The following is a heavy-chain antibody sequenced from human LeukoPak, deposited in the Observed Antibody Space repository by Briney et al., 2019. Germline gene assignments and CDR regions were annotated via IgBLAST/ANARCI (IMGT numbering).Heavy chain of an antibody. V-gene: IGHV3-23*01. D-gene: IGHD1-26*01. J-gene: IGHJ4*02. CDR2: ISASAAMT. Sequence: GGSLRVSCAASGYTFNNYVMTWVRQAPGKGLEWVSSISASAAMTYYADSVRGRFTVSRDNSNNTLYLQMSSLTAADTAVYYCAKDRSIGTYYTFDHWGQGTLVTVSS. CDR1: GYTFNNYV. CDR3: AKDRSIGTYYTFDH.